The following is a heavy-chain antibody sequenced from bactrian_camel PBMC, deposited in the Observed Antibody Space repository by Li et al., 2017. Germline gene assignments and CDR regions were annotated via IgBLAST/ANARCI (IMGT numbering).Heavy chain of an antibody. CDR1: GYTGRMYC. J-gene: IGHJ4*01. D-gene: IGHD2*01. Sequence: HVQLVESGGGLVQTGGSLRLSCGSSSGYTGRMYCMAWFRLAPGREREGVVALASDGSTWYADSVKGRFTISRDNAKNTLYLQVNSLKTEDTAMYYCAAGQGSLPYWGQGTQVTVS. CDR2: LASDGST. V-gene: IGHV3S53*01. CDR3: AAGQGSLPY.